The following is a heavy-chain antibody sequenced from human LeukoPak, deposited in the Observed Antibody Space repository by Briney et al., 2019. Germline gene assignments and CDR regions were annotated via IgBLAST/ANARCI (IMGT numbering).Heavy chain of an antibody. CDR2: ISSSISYI. CDR1: GFTFSSYS. V-gene: IGHV3-21*01. CDR3: ARAGGYYDSSGFFW. D-gene: IGHD3-22*01. J-gene: IGHJ4*02. Sequence: GGALRLSCAASGFTFSSYSMKWVRQAPGKGLEWVSSISSSISYIYYADSVKGRFTISRDIAKNSLYLQMNSLRAEDTAVYYCARAGGYYDSSGFFWGGQGTLVTVSS.